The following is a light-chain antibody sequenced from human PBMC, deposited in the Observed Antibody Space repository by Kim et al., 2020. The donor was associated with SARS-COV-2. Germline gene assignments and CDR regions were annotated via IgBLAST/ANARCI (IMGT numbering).Light chain of an antibody. V-gene: IGLV3-1*01. Sequence: SYELTQPPSVSVSPGQTASITCSGDELGDKYACWYQQKPGQSPVLVIYQDDKRPSGIPERFSGSNSGNAATLTISGTQAMDEADYYCQAWDSSIVVFGTGTKVNVL. CDR3: QAWDSSIVV. CDR1: ELGDKY. J-gene: IGLJ1*01. CDR2: QDD.